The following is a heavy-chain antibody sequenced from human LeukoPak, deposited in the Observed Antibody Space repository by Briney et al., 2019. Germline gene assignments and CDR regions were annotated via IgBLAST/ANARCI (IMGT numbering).Heavy chain of an antibody. CDR2: ISSSGSTI. J-gene: IGHJ4*02. V-gene: IGHV3-11*01. CDR1: GFTFSVYY. Sequence: GGSLRLSSAASGFTFSVYYMSWIRQAPGKGLEWVSYISSSGSTIYYADSVKGRFTISRDNAKNSLYLQMNSLRAEDTAVYYCARAVDYGDYGYFDYWGQGTLVTVSS. CDR3: ARAVDYGDYGYFDY. D-gene: IGHD4-17*01.